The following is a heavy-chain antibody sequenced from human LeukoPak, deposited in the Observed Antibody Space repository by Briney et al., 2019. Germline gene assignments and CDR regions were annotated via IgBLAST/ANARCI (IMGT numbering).Heavy chain of an antibody. Sequence: GRSLRLSCTASGFTFGDYAMSWFRQAPGKGLEWVGFIRSKAYGETADYAASVKGRFTISRDDSKAIAYLQMNSLKTEDTAVYHCTRDRGAYNLYDYWGQGTLVTVSS. CDR3: TRDRGAYNLYDY. D-gene: IGHD1-1*01. CDR2: IRSKAYGETA. V-gene: IGHV3-49*03. CDR1: GFTFGDYA. J-gene: IGHJ4*02.